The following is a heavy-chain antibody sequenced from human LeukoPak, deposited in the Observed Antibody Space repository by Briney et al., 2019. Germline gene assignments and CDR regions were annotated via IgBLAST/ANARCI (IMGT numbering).Heavy chain of an antibody. CDR3: TTYMVRGTSFYGMDV. CDR2: ISGSGGST. J-gene: IGHJ6*02. D-gene: IGHD3-10*01. CDR1: GFTFSNYA. V-gene: IGHV3-23*01. Sequence: GGSLRLSCAASGFTFSNYAMSWVRQAPGKGLEWVSAISGSGGSTYYVDSVKGRFTISRDNSKNTLYLQMNSLKPEDTAAYYCTTYMVRGTSFYGMDVWGQGTTVTVSS.